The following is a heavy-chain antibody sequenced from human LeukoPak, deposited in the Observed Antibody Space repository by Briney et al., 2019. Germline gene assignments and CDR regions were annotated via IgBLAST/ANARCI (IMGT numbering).Heavy chain of an antibody. V-gene: IGHV4-59*12. D-gene: IGHD2-8*01. Sequence: PSETLSLTCTVSGGSISSYYWSWIRQPPGKGLEWIGYIYYSGSTNYNPSLKSRVTISVDTSKNQFSLKLSSVTAADTAVYYCARDRDCTNGVCYGDYYYRDVWGKGTTFTVSS. CDR3: ARDRDCTNGVCYGDYYYRDV. CDR2: IYYSGST. CDR1: GGSISSYY. J-gene: IGHJ6*03.